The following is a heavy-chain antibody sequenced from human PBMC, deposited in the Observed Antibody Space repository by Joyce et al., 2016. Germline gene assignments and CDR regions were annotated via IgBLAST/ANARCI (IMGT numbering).Heavy chain of an antibody. Sequence: EVRLVESGGGLVQHGGSLRRSGEVSGLRFSPFFINWCRRAPGKGLEWVGRSKNKPDGYITEYAASVKGRFTISRDDSKSSLYLQMNSLRSEDTAFYYCATEGASSGPDFDRWGQGTLVTVSS. CDR3: ATEGASSGPDFDR. CDR2: SKNKPDGYIT. V-gene: IGHV3-72*01. D-gene: IGHD3-22*01. CDR1: GLRFSPFF. J-gene: IGHJ4*02.